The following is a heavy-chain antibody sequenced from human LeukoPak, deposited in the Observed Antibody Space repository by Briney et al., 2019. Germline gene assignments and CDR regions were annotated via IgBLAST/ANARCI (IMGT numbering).Heavy chain of an antibody. Sequence: ASVKVSFKASGYTFTGYYMHWVRQAPGQGLEWMGWINPNSGGTNYAQKFQGRVTMTRDTSISTAYMEPSRLRSDDTAVYYCARSRQLGYSSSSPDYWGQGTLVTVSS. CDR1: GYTFTGYY. J-gene: IGHJ4*02. CDR3: ARSRQLGYSSSSPDY. V-gene: IGHV1-2*02. CDR2: INPNSGGT. D-gene: IGHD6-6*01.